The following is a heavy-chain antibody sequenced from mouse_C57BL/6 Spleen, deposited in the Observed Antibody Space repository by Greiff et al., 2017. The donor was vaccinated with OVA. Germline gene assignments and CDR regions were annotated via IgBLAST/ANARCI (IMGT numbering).Heavy chain of an antibody. CDR1: GYTFTSYW. V-gene: IGHV1-59*01. Sequence: VQLQQPGAELVRPGTSVKLSCKASGYTFTSYWMHWVKQRPGQGLEWIGVIDPSDSYTNYNQKFKGKATLTVDTSSSTAYMQLSSLTSEDSAVYYCARLRITTVVADYWGQGTTLTVSS. CDR2: IDPSDSYT. D-gene: IGHD1-1*01. J-gene: IGHJ2*01. CDR3: ARLRITTVVADY.